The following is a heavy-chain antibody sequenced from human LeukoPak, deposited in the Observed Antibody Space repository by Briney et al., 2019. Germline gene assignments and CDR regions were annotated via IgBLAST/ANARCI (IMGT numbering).Heavy chain of an antibody. CDR1: GGSISSSSYD. CDR2: IYYSGST. V-gene: IGHV4-39*01. D-gene: IGHD2-15*01. J-gene: IGHJ4*02. CDR3: ARHSYCSGGSCYSGVLDY. Sequence: SETLSLTCTVSGGSISSSSYDWGWIRQPPGKGLEWIGSIYYSGSTYYNPSLKSRVTISVDTSKNQFSLKLSSVTAADTAVYYCARHSYCSGGSCYSGVLDYWGQGTLVTVSS.